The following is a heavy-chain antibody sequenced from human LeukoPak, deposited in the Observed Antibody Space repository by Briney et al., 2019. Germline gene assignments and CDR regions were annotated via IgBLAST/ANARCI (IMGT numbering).Heavy chain of an antibody. D-gene: IGHD3/OR15-3a*01. CDR3: TRQTGSGLFILP. V-gene: IGHV4-39*01. CDR2: FLYSGTT. J-gene: IGHJ4*02. CDR1: GGSISGGSISSN. Sequence: KASETLSLTCTVSGGSISGGSISSNWGWIRQSPGKGLEWIGSFLYSGTTYYNPSLMSRVTISVDTSKNQLSLKLTSVTAADTSVYYCTRQTGSGLFILPGGQGTLVTVSS.